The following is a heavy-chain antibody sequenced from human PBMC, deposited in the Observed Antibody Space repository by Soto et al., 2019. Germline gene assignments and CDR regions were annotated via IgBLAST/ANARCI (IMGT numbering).Heavy chain of an antibody. D-gene: IGHD2-2*01. J-gene: IGHJ4*02. CDR2: TSNSGST. V-gene: IGHV4-31*03. Sequence: QVQLQESGPGLVKPSQTLSLTCTVSGGSITSSGYYWSWIRQHPGEGLEWIGFTSNSGSTSYNPSLKSRVTISVDTPSNQFSLNLKSVTAADTAVYYCARGGGSTKVHYWGQGTLVTVSP. CDR1: GGSITSSGYY. CDR3: ARGGGSTKVHY.